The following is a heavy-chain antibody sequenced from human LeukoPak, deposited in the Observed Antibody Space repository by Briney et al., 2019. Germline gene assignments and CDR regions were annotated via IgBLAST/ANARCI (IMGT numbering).Heavy chain of an antibody. CDR2: IFYSGST. CDR1: GGSISRYY. V-gene: IGHV4-59*12. Sequence: PSETLPLTCTVSGGSISRYYWSWIRQPPGKGLEWIGYIFYSGSTNYNPSLKSRVTISVDTSKNQFSLKLSSVTAADTAVYYCARDPGPRGYCSGGSCYSPYGMDVWGQGTTVTVSS. CDR3: ARDPGPRGYCSGGSCYSPYGMDV. J-gene: IGHJ6*02. D-gene: IGHD2-15*01.